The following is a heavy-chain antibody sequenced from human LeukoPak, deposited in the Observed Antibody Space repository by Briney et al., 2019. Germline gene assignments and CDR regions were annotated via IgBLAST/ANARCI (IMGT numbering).Heavy chain of an antibody. CDR1: GFTFSNYD. CDR3: AKEAKGVLGAFDI. CDR2: FRGSGART. J-gene: IGHJ3*02. D-gene: IGHD3-10*01. Sequence: GGSLRLSCTTSGFTFSNYDLSWVRQAPGKGLEWVSGFRGSGARTYYADSVKGRFTISRDNSKKTLYLEMNNLRAEDTAVYYCAKEAKGVLGAFDIWGQGTMVTVSS. V-gene: IGHV3-23*01.